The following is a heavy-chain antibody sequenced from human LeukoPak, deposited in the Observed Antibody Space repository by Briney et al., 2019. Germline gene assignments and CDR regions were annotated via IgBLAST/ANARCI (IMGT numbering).Heavy chain of an antibody. Sequence: GGSLRLSCAASGFTFSSDAMSWVRQAPGKGLEWVSAISGSGGSTYYADSVKGRFTISRDNSKNTLYLQMNSLRAEDTAVYYCAKGDSSGYYFGNDAFDIWGQGTMVTVSS. V-gene: IGHV3-23*01. CDR1: GFTFSSDA. CDR2: ISGSGGST. CDR3: AKGDSSGYYFGNDAFDI. D-gene: IGHD3-22*01. J-gene: IGHJ3*02.